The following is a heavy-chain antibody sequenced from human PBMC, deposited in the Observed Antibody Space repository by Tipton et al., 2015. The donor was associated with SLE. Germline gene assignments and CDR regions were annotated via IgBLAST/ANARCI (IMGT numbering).Heavy chain of an antibody. V-gene: IGHV4-61*02. Sequence: TLSLTCTVSGGSISSGSYYWSWLRQPAGKGLEWIGRIYTSGSTNYNPSLKSRVTISVDTSKNQFSLKLSSVTAADTAVYYCARVRYSGHDEAYYFDYWGQGTPVTVSS. J-gene: IGHJ4*02. CDR1: GGSISSGSYY. D-gene: IGHD5-12*01. CDR3: ARVRYSGHDEAYYFDY. CDR2: IYTSGST.